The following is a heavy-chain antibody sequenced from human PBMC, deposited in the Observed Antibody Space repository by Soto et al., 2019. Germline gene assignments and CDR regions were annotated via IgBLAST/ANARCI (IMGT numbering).Heavy chain of an antibody. V-gene: IGHV4-30-2*01. CDR3: ARGHGAAAGHSNFDY. J-gene: IGHJ4*02. CDR2: IYDRGNT. CDR1: GGSISGTTYS. Sequence: QLQLQESGSGLVKPSQTLSLTCAVSGGSISGTTYSWSWIRQPPGKGLEWIGYIYDRGNTYYNTSIRSQFSISVDRSKNQFSLKLSSVTAADTAVYYCARGHGAAAGHSNFDYWGQGALVTVSS. D-gene: IGHD6-13*01.